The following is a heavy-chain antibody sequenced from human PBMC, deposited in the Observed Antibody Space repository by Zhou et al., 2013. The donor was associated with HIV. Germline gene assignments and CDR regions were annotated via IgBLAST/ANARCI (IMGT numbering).Heavy chain of an antibody. D-gene: IGHD3-10*01. CDR1: GGTFNSYA. J-gene: IGHJ5*02. V-gene: IGHV1-18*01. CDR3: ARMGNYYGSGWFDP. Sequence: QVQLVQSGAEVKKPGSSVKVSCKASGGTFNSYAVVWVRQAPGQGLEWMGWISTYNGNTNYAQKFQGRVTMTTDTSTSTAYMDLRSLRSDDTAVYYCARMGNYYGSGWFDPWGQGTLVTVSS. CDR2: ISTYNGNT.